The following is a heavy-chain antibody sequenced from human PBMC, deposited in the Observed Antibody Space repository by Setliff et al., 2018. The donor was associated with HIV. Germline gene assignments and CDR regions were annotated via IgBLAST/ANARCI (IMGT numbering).Heavy chain of an antibody. CDR1: GDSIISGNFF. J-gene: IGHJ4*02. CDR2: IYFSGSA. CDR3: ARGRVFCDGDSCYHFDY. D-gene: IGHD2-21*02. Sequence: LSLTCAVSGDSIISGNFFWSWIRQSPGKGLEWIGYIYFSGSATHNPSLTSPVSISVDTSKNQFYLTLSSVTAADTAVYYCARGRVFCDGDSCYHFDYWGQGILVTVSS. V-gene: IGHV4-31*11.